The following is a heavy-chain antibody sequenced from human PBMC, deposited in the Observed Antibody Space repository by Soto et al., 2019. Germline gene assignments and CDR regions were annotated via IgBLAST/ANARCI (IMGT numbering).Heavy chain of an antibody. D-gene: IGHD1-26*01. J-gene: IGHJ4*02. Sequence: QVQLQESGPGLVKPSQTLSLTCTVSGGSISSGGYYWSWIRQHPGKVLEWIGYIYYSGSTYYNPSLKTRVTISVDTSKSQFSLKLSAVTAADTAVYYCAREGGRVGDTAADYWGQGTLVTVSS. CDR3: AREGGRVGDTAADY. CDR1: GGSISSGGYY. V-gene: IGHV4-31*03. CDR2: IYYSGST.